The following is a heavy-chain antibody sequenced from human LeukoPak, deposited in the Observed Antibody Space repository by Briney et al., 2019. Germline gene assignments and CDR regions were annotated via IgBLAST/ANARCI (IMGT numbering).Heavy chain of an antibody. J-gene: IGHJ4*02. CDR1: GFTFSSYW. D-gene: IGHD3-9*01. Sequence: GGSLRLSFAASGFTFSSYWMHWVRQAPGKGLVWVSRINSDGSSTSYADSVKGRFTISRDNAKNTLYLQMNSLRAEDTAVYYCARGFYDILTGYYLPFDYWGQGTLVTASS. V-gene: IGHV3-74*01. CDR3: ARGFYDILTGYYLPFDY. CDR2: INSDGSST.